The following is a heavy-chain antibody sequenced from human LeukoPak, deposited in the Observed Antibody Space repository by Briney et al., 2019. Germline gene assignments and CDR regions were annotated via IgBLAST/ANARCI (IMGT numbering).Heavy chain of an antibody. CDR1: YGSFSGYY. CDR3: ARHGLVANRHAFDI. V-gene: IGHV4-34*01. J-gene: IGHJ3*02. Sequence: TSETLSLTCTVFYGSFSGYYWSWIRQPPGKGLVWIGEINHSGNTNYNPSLTSRVTISVDTSKDQFSLKLSSVTAADTAVYYCARHGLVANRHAFDIWGQGTMVTVSS. CDR2: INHSGNT. D-gene: IGHD2-15*01.